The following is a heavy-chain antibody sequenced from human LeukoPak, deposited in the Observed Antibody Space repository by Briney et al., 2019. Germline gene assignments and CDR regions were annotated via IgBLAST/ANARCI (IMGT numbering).Heavy chain of an antibody. CDR1: GFTFSSYW. CDR2: IKQDGSEK. D-gene: IGHD6-6*01. CDR3: AKSWGSSSSWYFDL. Sequence: GGSLRLSCAASGFTFSSYWMSWVRQAPGKGLEWVANIKQDGSEKYYVDSVKGRFTISRDNSKNTLYLQMNSLRAEDTAVYYCAKSWGSSSSWYFDLWGRGTLVTVSS. J-gene: IGHJ2*01. V-gene: IGHV3-7*03.